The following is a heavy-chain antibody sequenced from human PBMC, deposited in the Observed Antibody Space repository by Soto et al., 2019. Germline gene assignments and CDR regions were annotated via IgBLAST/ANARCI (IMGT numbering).Heavy chain of an antibody. V-gene: IGHV1-69*08. J-gene: IGHJ3*02. Sequence: QVQLVQSGAEVKKPGSSVKVSCKASGGTFSSYTISWVRQAPGQGLEWMGRIIPILGIANYAQKFQGRVTITADKSTSRGYQERSSLRSEDTAVYYCARDGRGDSACDIWGQGTMVTVSS. CDR1: GGTFSSYT. CDR2: IIPILGIA. D-gene: IGHD4-17*01. CDR3: ARDGRGDSACDI.